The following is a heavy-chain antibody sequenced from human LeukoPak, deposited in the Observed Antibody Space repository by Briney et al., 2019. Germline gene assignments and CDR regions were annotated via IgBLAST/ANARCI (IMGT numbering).Heavy chain of an antibody. CDR2: ISSSSSYI. J-gene: IGHJ3*02. CDR1: GFTFSSYS. V-gene: IGHV3-21*01. CDR3: ARDGVRGDYGVI. D-gene: IGHD4-17*01. Sequence: GGSLRLSCAASGFTFSSYSMNWVRQAPGKGLEWVSSISSSSSYIYYADSVKGRFTISRDNAKNSLYLQMNSLRAEDTAVYYCARDGVRGDYGVIWGQGTMVTVSS.